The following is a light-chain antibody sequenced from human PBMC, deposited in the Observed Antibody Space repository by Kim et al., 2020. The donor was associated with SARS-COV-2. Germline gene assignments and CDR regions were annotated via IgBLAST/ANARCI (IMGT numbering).Light chain of an antibody. V-gene: IGKV1-27*01. CDR1: QGISSN. Sequence: DIQMTQSPSSLSASVGDRVTITCRASQGISSNVAWYQQKPGDVPKLLIYDASALLSGVPSRFSGSGSGTDFTLTISSLQPEDVATYYCQKYNRAPWTFGQGTKVDIK. CDR3: QKYNRAPWT. CDR2: DAS. J-gene: IGKJ1*01.